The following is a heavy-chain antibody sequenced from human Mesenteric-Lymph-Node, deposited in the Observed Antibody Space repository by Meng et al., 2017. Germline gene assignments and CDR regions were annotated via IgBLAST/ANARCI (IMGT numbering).Heavy chain of an antibody. CDR3: ARIGYCSGGSCYSSEGDAFDI. Sequence: SGPTLAKPTQTLTLTCTFSGFPLSTSGMRVSWIRQPPGKALEWLARIDWDDDKFYSTSLKTRLTISKDTSKNQVVLTMTNMDPVDTATYYCARIGYCSGGSCYSSEGDAFDIWGQGTMVTVSS. D-gene: IGHD2-15*01. V-gene: IGHV2-70*04. CDR2: IDWDDDK. J-gene: IGHJ3*02. CDR1: GFPLSTSGMR.